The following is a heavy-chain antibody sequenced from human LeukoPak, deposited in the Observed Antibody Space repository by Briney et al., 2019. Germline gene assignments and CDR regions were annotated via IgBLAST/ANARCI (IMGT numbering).Heavy chain of an antibody. CDR1: GGSISSYY. V-gene: IGHV4-4*07. CDR2: IYTSGST. D-gene: IGHD4-11*01. CDR3: ARRADYSNFYWYFDL. Sequence: SETLSLTCTVSGGSISSYYWSWIRQPAGKGLEWIGRIYTSGSTNYNPSLKSRVTMPVDTSKNQFSLKLSSVTAADTAVYYCARRADYSNFYWYFDLWGRGTLVTVSS. J-gene: IGHJ2*01.